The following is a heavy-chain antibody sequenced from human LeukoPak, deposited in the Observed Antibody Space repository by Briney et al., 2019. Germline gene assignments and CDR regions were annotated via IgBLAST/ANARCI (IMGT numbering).Heavy chain of an antibody. V-gene: IGHV1-18*01. Sequence: ASVKVSCKASGYTFTSYGISWVRQAPGQGLEWMGWISAYNGNTNYAQKLQGRVTMTTDTSASTAYMELSRLRSDDTAVYYCARSGSLGYFDYWGQGTLVTVSS. CDR3: ARSGSLGYFDY. J-gene: IGHJ4*02. CDR2: ISAYNGNT. D-gene: IGHD1-26*01. CDR1: GYTFTSYG.